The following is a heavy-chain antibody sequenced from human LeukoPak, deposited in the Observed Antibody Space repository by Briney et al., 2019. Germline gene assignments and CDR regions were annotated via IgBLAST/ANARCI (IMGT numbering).Heavy chain of an antibody. D-gene: IGHD2-15*01. CDR3: ARDGGSQTNYYYYGMDV. CDR2: IYYSGST. V-gene: IGHV4-31*03. J-gene: IGHJ6*04. CDR1: GRSISSGGYY. Sequence: SETLSPTCTVSGRSISSGGYYWSWLRQHPGKGLEWIGYIYYSGSTYYNPSLKSRVTISVDTSKNQFSLKLSSVTAADTAVYYCARDGGSQTNYYYYGMDVWGKGTTVTVSS.